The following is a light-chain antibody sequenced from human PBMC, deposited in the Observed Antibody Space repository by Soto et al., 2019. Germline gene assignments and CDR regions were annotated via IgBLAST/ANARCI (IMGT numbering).Light chain of an antibody. CDR2: GAS. V-gene: IGKV3-11*01. CDR1: QSVSNS. J-gene: IGKJ1*01. Sequence: EIVLTQSPATLSLSPGERATLSCWASQSVSNSLAWFQQRPGQAPRLLIYGASDRATGIPARFSGTGSGTDFTLTISSLEPVDFAVYYCQQRAKWPRTFGQGTKVEIK. CDR3: QQRAKWPRT.